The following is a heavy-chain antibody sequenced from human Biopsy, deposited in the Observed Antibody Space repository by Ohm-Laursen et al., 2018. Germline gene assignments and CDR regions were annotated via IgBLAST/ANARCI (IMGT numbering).Heavy chain of an antibody. CDR2: IIPILGTV. CDR1: GDTFTTSA. CDR3: ASGNIGGVGLDV. Sequence: GSSVTVSCKPSGDTFTTSAISWVRQVPGQGLDWMGRIIPILGTVDYGQNFQGRVTIRADTSTTFLELTSLRYDDTAVYYCASGNIGGVGLDVWGLGTTVTVSS. V-gene: IGHV1-69*04. D-gene: IGHD3-10*01. J-gene: IGHJ6*02.